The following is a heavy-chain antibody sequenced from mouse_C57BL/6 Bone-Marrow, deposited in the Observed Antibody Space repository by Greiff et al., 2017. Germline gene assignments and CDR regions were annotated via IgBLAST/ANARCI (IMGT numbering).Heavy chain of an antibody. V-gene: IGHV1-64*01. J-gene: IGHJ3*01. CDR1: GYTFTSYW. CDR3: PRGWLPWFAY. D-gene: IGHD2-3*01. Sequence: QVQLQQPGAELVKPGASVKLSCKASGYTFTSYWMHWVKQRPGQGLEWIGMIHPNSGSTNYNEKFKSKATLTVDKSSSTAYMQLSSLTSEDSAVYYCPRGWLPWFAYWGQGTLVTVSA. CDR2: IHPNSGST.